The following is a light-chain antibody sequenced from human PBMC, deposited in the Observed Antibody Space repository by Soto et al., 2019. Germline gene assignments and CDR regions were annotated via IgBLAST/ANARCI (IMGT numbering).Light chain of an antibody. Sequence: EIVMTQSPATLSVSPGERATLSCRASQSISSNLAWYQQKPGQAPRLLIYAASTRATGIPARFSGSGSGTQFTLTINRLEPEDFAVYYCQQYGSSPPITFGQGTRLEI. CDR2: AAS. J-gene: IGKJ5*01. CDR1: QSISSN. V-gene: IGKV3-15*01. CDR3: QQYGSSPPIT.